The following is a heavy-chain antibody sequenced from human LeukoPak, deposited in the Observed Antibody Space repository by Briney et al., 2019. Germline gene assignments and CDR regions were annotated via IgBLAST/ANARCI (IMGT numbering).Heavy chain of an antibody. CDR1: GFTFSSYS. V-gene: IGHV3-21*01. CDR3: ARDLGVGWPFDY. CDR2: ISSSSSYI. J-gene: IGHJ4*02. D-gene: IGHD6-19*01. Sequence: GGSLRLSCAASGFTFSSYSMNWVRQAPGEGLEWVSSISSSSSYIYYADSVKGRFTISRDNAKNSLYLQMNSLRAEDTAVYYCARDLGVGWPFDYWGQGTLVTVSS.